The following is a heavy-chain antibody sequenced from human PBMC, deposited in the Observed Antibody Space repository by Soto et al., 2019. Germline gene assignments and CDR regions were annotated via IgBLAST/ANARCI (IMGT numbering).Heavy chain of an antibody. V-gene: IGHV1-69*05. Sequence: QVQLVQSGAEVKKPGSSVKVSCKASGGSFRREAINWVRQAPGQGPEWMGGILPFFNTADYAQKFQGRVTLTXAXSXXTVYMELGTLRFEDTAVYYCARGHDFGGNSDAFDVWGQGTMVIVSS. CDR2: ILPFFNTA. CDR3: ARGHDFGGNSDAFDV. CDR1: GGSFRREA. D-gene: IGHD2-15*01. J-gene: IGHJ3*01.